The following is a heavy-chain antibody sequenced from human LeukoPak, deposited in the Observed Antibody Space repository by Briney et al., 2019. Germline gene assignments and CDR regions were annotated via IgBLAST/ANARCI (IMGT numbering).Heavy chain of an antibody. D-gene: IGHD2-21*02. CDR3: ARGGPYLGHIVVVTAPDI. CDR2: INPYGGSP. Sequence: ASVKVSCKASGYTFSSYYMHWVRQAPGQGLEWMGMINPYGGSPSYAQKFQGRVTITADESTSTAYMELSSLRSEDTAVYYCARGGPYLGHIVVVTAPDIWGQGTMVTVSS. J-gene: IGHJ3*02. V-gene: IGHV1-46*01. CDR1: GYTFSSYY.